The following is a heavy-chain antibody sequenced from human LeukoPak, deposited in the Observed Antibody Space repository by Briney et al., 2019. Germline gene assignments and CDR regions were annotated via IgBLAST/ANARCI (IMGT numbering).Heavy chain of an antibody. CDR2: ISGSGGST. J-gene: IGHJ4*02. CDR1: GFTFSSYA. Sequence: GGSLRLSCAASGFTFSSYAMSWVRQAPGKGLEWVSAISGSGGSTYYADSVKGRFTISRDNSKNTLYLQMNSLRAEDTAVYYCAKLGAIVVVPAAGWVDYWGQGTLVTVSS. CDR3: AKLGAIVVVPAAGWVDY. V-gene: IGHV3-23*01. D-gene: IGHD2-2*01.